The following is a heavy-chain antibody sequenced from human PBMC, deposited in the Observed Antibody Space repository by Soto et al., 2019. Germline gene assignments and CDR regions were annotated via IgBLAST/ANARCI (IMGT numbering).Heavy chain of an antibody. CDR3: ARDGPEPWGVFPRYNWFDP. CDR1: GFTFSSYA. CDR2: ISGSGGST. Sequence: EVQLLESGGGLVQPGGSLRLSCAASGFTFSSYAMSWVRQAPGKGLEWVSAISGSGGSTYYADSVKGRFTISRDNSKNTLYLQMNSLRAEDTAVYYCARDGPEPWGVFPRYNWFDPWGQGTLVTVSS. J-gene: IGHJ5*02. D-gene: IGHD3-10*01. V-gene: IGHV3-23*01.